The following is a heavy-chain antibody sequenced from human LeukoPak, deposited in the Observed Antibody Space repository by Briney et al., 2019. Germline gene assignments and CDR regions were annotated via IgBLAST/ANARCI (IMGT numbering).Heavy chain of an antibody. Sequence: ASAKVSCKASGYTFTSYYMHWVRQAPGQGLEWMGIINPSGGSTSYAQKFQGRVTMTRDTSISTAYMELSRLRSDDTAVYYCARGGVINKEVDYWGQGTLVTVSS. CDR2: INPSGGST. CDR3: ARGGVINKEVDY. CDR1: GYTFTSYY. V-gene: IGHV1-46*01. J-gene: IGHJ4*02. D-gene: IGHD3-3*01.